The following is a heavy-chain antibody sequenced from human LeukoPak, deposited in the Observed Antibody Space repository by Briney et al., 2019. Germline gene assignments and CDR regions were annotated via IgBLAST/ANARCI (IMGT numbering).Heavy chain of an antibody. CDR1: GLIVSSNY. Sequence: GGSLRLSCAASGLIVSSNYMNWVRQAPGKGLEWVSIIYSGGSTHYADSVKGRFTVSRDDSKNTLYLQMNSLRAEDTAVYYCAREGRDGYTGLGYWGQGTLVTVSS. CDR2: IYSGGST. D-gene: IGHD5-24*01. CDR3: AREGRDGYTGLGY. J-gene: IGHJ4*02. V-gene: IGHV3-53*01.